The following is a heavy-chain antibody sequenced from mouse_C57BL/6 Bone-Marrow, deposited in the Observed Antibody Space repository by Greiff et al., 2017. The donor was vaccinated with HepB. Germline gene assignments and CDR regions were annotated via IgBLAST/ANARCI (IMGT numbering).Heavy chain of an antibody. D-gene: IGHD1-1*01. Sequence: QVQLQQSGPELVKPGASVKLSCKASGYTFTSYDINWVKQRPGQGLEWIGWIYPRDGSTKYNEKFKGKATLTVDTSSSTAYMELHSRTSEDSAVYFWARWGSTTVVADWYFDVWGTGTTVTVSS. CDR1: GYTFTSYD. CDR2: IYPRDGST. J-gene: IGHJ1*03. CDR3: ARWGSTTVVADWYFDV. V-gene: IGHV1-85*01.